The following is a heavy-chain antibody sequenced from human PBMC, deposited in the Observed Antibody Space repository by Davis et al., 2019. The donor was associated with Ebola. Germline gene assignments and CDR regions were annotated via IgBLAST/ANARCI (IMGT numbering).Heavy chain of an antibody. CDR3: ARDPDYNYYGMDV. CDR2: IYSGGST. J-gene: IGHJ6*02. Sequence: PGGSLRLSCAASGFTVSSNYMSWVRQAPGKGLEWVSVIYSGGSTYYADSVKGIFTISRDNSKNTLYLQMNSLRAEDTAVYYCARDPDYNYYGMDVWGQGTTVTVSS. V-gene: IGHV3-66*01. CDR1: GFTVSSNY.